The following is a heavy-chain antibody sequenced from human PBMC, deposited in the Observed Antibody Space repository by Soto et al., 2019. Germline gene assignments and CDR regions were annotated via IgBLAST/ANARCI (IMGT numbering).Heavy chain of an antibody. J-gene: IGHJ5*02. CDR3: AKSYTSSHNCFAP. Sequence: SETLSLTCTVSGGSISSYYWSWIRQPPGKGLEWIGYIYYSGSTNYNPSLKSRVTISVDTSKNQFSLKLSSVTAAGTAVYYCAKSYTSSHNCFAPWGQETLFTVPS. CDR2: IYYSGST. D-gene: IGHD6-6*01. V-gene: IGHV4-59*08. CDR1: GGSISSYY.